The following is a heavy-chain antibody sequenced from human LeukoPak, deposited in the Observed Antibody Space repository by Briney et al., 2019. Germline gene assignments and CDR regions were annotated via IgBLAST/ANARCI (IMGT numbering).Heavy chain of an antibody. D-gene: IGHD6-19*01. CDR1: GFTFSSYS. CDR3: ARTPGGYSSGWGPFDY. J-gene: IGHJ4*02. CDR2: ISSNSSYI. V-gene: IGHV3-21*01. Sequence: GGSLRLSCAASGFTFSSYSMNWARQAPGKGLEWVSSISSNSSYIYYADSVKGRFTISRDNAKNSLYLQMNSLRAEDTAVYYYARTPGGYSSGWGPFDYWGQGTLVTVSS.